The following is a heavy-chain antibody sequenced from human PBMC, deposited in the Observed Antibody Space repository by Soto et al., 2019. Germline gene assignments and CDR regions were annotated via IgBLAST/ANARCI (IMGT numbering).Heavy chain of an antibody. CDR3: ARHRGYREQWLDY. CDR2: MYYSGST. D-gene: IGHD3-22*01. CDR1: GGSISSSSYY. V-gene: IGHV4-39*01. Sequence: PSETLSLTCTVSGGSISSSSYYWGWIRQPPGKGLEWVGSMYYSGSTYYNPSLKGRLTISVDTSKNQFSLNLSSVTAADTAVYYCARHRGYREQWLDYCGQGPLVTVSS. J-gene: IGHJ4*02.